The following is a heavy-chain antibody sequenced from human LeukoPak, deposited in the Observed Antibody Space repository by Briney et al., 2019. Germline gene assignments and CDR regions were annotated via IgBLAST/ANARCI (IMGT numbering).Heavy chain of an antibody. V-gene: IGHV1-8*03. Sequence: ASVKVSWKASGYTFTSYGINWLRQATGQGLEWMGWVNPRSGDAGYLQKFQGRLTITRDSSIDTAYMDLSGLSSEDTAIYYCARGVPLGYCTYGVCYPPYYFDYWGQGTLVTASS. CDR2: VNPRSGDA. J-gene: IGHJ4*02. CDR3: ARGVPLGYCTYGVCYPPYYFDY. CDR1: GYTFTSYG. D-gene: IGHD2-8*01.